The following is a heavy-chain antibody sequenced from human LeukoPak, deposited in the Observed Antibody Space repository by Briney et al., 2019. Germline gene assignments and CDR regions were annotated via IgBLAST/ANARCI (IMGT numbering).Heavy chain of an antibody. Sequence: SETLSLTCTVSGGSISSGDYYWSWIRQPPGKGLEWIGYIYYSGSTYYNPSLKSRVTISVDTSKNQFSLKLSSVTAADTAVYYCARDAQYYYDDSGYYYLDFWGQGTLVTVSS. CDR1: GGSISSGDYY. CDR2: IYYSGST. V-gene: IGHV4-30-4*01. CDR3: ARDAQYYYDDSGYYYLDF. J-gene: IGHJ4*02. D-gene: IGHD3-22*01.